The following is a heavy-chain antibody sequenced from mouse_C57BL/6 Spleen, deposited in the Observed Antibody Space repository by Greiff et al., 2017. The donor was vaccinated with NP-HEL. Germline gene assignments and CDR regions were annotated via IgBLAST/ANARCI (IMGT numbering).Heavy chain of an antibody. Sequence: EVQLMESGGGLVQPGGSMKLSCAASGYTFSDAWMDWVRQSPGKGLEWVAEISNKANSHATYYAESGKGRFTISRDYSKSSVYLQMSSLRAEDAGIYYCTRPYSSYFDYWGQGTTLTVSA. V-gene: IGHV6-6*01. CDR1: GYTFSDAW. J-gene: IGHJ2*01. D-gene: IGHD2-10*02. CDR2: ISNKANSHAT. CDR3: TRPYSSYFDY.